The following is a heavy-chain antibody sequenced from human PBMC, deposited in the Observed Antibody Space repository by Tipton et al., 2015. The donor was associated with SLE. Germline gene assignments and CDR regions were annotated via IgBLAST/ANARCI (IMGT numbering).Heavy chain of an antibody. Sequence: TLSLTCAVYGGSFSGYYWSWIRQPPGKGLEWIGEINHSGSTNYNPSLKSRVTISLDTSKNHFSLKLSSVTAADTAVYYCARQKQPHAFDIWGQGTMVTVSS. CDR2: INHSGST. CDR3: ARQKQPHAFDI. V-gene: IGHV4-34*01. CDR1: GGSFSGYY. D-gene: IGHD6-13*01. J-gene: IGHJ3*02.